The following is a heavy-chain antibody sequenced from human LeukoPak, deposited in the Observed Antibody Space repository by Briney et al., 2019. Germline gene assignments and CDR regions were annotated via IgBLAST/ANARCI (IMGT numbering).Heavy chain of an antibody. CDR3: ARAGYSYGAGYYFDY. J-gene: IGHJ4*02. Sequence: SETLSLTCTGSGGSISIYYWSWIRLPPGKGLEWIGHIYYPGATYYNPSLKGRVTISLDTSKNHFSLKLRSVTAADAAVYYCARAGYSYGAGYYFDYWGQGALVTVSS. CDR1: GGSISIYY. CDR2: IYYPGAT. D-gene: IGHD5-18*01. V-gene: IGHV4-59*01.